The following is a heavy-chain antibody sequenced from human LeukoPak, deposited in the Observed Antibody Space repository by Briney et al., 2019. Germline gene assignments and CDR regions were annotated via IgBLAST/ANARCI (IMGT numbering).Heavy chain of an antibody. CDR1: GGSISSSSYY. D-gene: IGHD2-2*01. CDR2: IYYSGST. Sequence: SETLSLTCTVSGGSISSSSYYWGWIRQPPGKGLEWIGSIYYSGSTYYNPSLKSRVTISVDTSKNQFSLKLSSVTAADMAVYYCARHYCSSTSCYPRGIADEFDYWGQGTLVTVSS. J-gene: IGHJ4*02. V-gene: IGHV4-39*01. CDR3: ARHYCSSTSCYPRGIADEFDY.